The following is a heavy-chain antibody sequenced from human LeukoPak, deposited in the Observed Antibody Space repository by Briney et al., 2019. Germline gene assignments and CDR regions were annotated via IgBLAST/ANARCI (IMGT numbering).Heavy chain of an antibody. J-gene: IGHJ4*02. D-gene: IGHD2-2*01. CDR2: TYYRSKRYN. CDR1: GDSVSSNSAA. V-gene: IGHV6-1*01. Sequence: SQTLSLTCAISGDSVSSNSAAWNWIRQSPSRGLEWLGRTYYRSKRYNDYAVSVKSRITINPDTSKNQFSLQPNSVTPEDTAVYYCARDWVVCSSTSCYAAHFDYWGQGTLVTVSS. CDR3: ARDWVVCSSTSCYAAHFDY.